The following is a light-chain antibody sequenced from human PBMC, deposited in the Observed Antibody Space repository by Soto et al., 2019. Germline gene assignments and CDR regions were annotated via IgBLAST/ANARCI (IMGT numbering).Light chain of an antibody. CDR2: LNSDGSH. V-gene: IGLV4-69*01. J-gene: IGLJ3*02. Sequence: QLVLTQSPSASASLGASVKPTCTLSSGHSTYAIAWHQQQPEKGPRYLMRLNSDGSHSKGDGIPDRFSGSSSGAERFLTISSLQSEDEADYYCQTWGAGMPVFGGGTKLTVL. CDR1: SGHSTYA. CDR3: QTWGAGMPV.